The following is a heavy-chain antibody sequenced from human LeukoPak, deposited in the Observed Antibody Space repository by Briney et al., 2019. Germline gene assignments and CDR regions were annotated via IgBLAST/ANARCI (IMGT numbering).Heavy chain of an antibody. CDR3: ARGPSTYYYDSTQYNY. D-gene: IGHD3-22*01. CDR1: GGSISSGGYY. V-gene: IGHV4-39*07. J-gene: IGHJ4*02. Sequence: SETLSLTCTVSGGSISSGGYYWSWIRQPPGKGLEWIGEINHSGSTNYNPSLKSRVTISVDTSKNQFSLKLSSVTAADTAVYYCARGPSTYYYDSTQYNYWGQGTLVTVSS. CDR2: INHSGST.